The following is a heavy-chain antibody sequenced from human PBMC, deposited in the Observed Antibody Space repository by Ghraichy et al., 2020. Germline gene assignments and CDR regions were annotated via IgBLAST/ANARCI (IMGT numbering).Heavy chain of an antibody. D-gene: IGHD1-26*01. J-gene: IGHJ4*02. V-gene: IGHV3-23*01. CDR1: GFTFSSYA. CDR2: ISGSGGST. Sequence: GGSLRLSCAASGFTFSSYAMSWVRQAPGKGLEWVSAISGSGGSTYYADSVNGRFTISRDNSKNTLYLQMNSLRAEDTAVYYCAKQRYARNRVGTDYCGQGTLVTVSS. CDR3: AKQRYARNRVGTDY.